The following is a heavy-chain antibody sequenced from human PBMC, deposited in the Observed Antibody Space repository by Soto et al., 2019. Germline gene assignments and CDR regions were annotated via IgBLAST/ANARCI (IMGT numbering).Heavy chain of an antibody. CDR3: AREAEAFDY. J-gene: IGHJ4*02. CDR2: ISYDGWNK. CDR1: GFTFSSYA. D-gene: IGHD2-15*01. Sequence: QVQLVESGGCVVQPGRSLRLSCAVSGFTFSSYAMHWVRQAPGKGLEWVAVISYDGWNKYYADSVKGRLTISRDNSKNTVYLQTNSLRAEDTAVYYCAREAEAFDYWGKGTLVTVSS. V-gene: IGHV3-30*04.